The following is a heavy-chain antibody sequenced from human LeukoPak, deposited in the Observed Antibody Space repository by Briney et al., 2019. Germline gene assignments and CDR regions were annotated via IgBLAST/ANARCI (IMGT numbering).Heavy chain of an antibody. CDR1: GYTFTGYY. D-gene: IGHD2-2*02. Sequence: ASVKVSCKASGYTFTGYYMHWVRQAPGQGLEWMGWINPNSGGTNYAQKFQGRVTMTRDTSISTAYMELSRLRSDDTAVYYCAGEYCSSTSRYKAFDIWGQGTMVTVSS. J-gene: IGHJ3*02. CDR3: AGEYCSSTSRYKAFDI. V-gene: IGHV1-2*02. CDR2: INPNSGGT.